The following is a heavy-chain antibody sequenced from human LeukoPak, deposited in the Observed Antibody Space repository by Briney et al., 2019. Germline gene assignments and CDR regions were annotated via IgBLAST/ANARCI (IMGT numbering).Heavy chain of an antibody. CDR3: AKTARDSSGAINY. D-gene: IGHD3-22*01. CDR1: GFTFSSYA. V-gene: IGHV3-23*01. J-gene: IGHJ4*02. Sequence: GGSLRLSCAASGFTFSSYAMNWVRQAPGKGLEWVSGITSSGDNTYYADSVKARFTISRDNSKYTLFLQMNSLRAEDTAVYYCAKTARDSSGAINYWGQGTLVTVSS. CDR2: ITSSGDNT.